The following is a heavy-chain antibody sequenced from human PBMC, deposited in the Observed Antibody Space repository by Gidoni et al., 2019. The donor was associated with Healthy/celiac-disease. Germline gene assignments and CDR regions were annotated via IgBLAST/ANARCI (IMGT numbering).Heavy chain of an antibody. D-gene: IGHD6-19*01. CDR1: GFTFSSYW. CDR3: ARDPSGSGWPENWFDP. J-gene: IGHJ5*02. V-gene: IGHV3-74*01. Sequence: EVQLVESGGGLVQPGGSLRLSCAASGFTFSSYWMHWVRQAPGKGLVWVSRINSDGSITSYADSVKGRFTISRDNAKNTLYLQMNSLRAEDTAVYYCARDPSGSGWPENWFDPWGQGTLVTVSS. CDR2: INSDGSIT.